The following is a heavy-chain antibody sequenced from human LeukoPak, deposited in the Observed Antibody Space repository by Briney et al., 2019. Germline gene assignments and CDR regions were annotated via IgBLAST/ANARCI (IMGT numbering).Heavy chain of an antibody. CDR1: GYSISSGYY. J-gene: IGHJ4*02. Sequence: SETLSLTCTVSGYSISSGYYWGWIRQPPGKGLEWIGSIYHSGSTYYNPSLKSRVTITVDTSKNQFSLKLSSVTAADTAVYYCARMPGGSSWRFDYWGQGTLVTVSS. V-gene: IGHV4-38-2*02. D-gene: IGHD6-13*01. CDR3: ARMPGGSSWRFDY. CDR2: IYHSGST.